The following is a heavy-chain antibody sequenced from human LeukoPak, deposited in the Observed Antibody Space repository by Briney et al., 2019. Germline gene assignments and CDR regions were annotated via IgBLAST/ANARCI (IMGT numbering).Heavy chain of an antibody. CDR1: DDSISRDF. CDR3: ARLPDVSGWPFDY. D-gene: IGHD6-19*01. Sequence: SQTLSLTCTASDDSISRDFWTWIRQPPGKGLEWIGYIRYSGRTAYNPSLKSRVTISIQTSKNHFSLKLTSVSAADTAIYYCARLPDVSGWPFDYWGQGILVTVSS. V-gene: IGHV4-59*01. J-gene: IGHJ4*02. CDR2: IRYSGRT.